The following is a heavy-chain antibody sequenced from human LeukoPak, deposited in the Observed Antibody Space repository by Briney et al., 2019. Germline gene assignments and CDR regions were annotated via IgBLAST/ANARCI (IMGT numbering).Heavy chain of an antibody. CDR3: ARAGAFSGSYYGY. CDR2: IYYSGST. V-gene: IGHV4-59*12. D-gene: IGHD1-26*01. CDR1: GGSISSYY. Sequence: SETLSLTCTVSGGSISSYYWSWIRQPPGKGLEWIGYIYYSGSTNYNPSLKSRVTISVDRSKNQFSLKLSSVTAADTAVYYCARAGAFSGSYYGYWGQGTLVTVSS. J-gene: IGHJ4*02.